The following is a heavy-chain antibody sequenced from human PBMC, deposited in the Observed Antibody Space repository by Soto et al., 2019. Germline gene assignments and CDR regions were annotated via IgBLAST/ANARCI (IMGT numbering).Heavy chain of an antibody. Sequence: EVQLVESGGGLVQPGGSLRLSCAASGFTFSSYEMNWVHQAPGKGLEWVSYISSSGSTIYYADSVKGRFTISRDNAKNSLYLQMNSLRAEDTAVYYCARLSLRFFNWFDPWGQGTLVTVSS. V-gene: IGHV3-48*03. CDR2: ISSSGSTI. J-gene: IGHJ5*02. CDR1: GFTFSSYE. CDR3: ARLSLRFFNWFDP. D-gene: IGHD3-3*01.